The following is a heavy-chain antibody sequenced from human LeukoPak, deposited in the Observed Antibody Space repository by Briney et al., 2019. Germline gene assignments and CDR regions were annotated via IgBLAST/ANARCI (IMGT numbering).Heavy chain of an antibody. V-gene: IGHV1-69*15. D-gene: IGHD3-10*01. J-gene: IGHJ4*02. CDR3: ARDKGRYFGSKTYYNDFFDY. CDR2: IIPIFGTA. CDR1: GGTFSSYA. Sequence: SVKVSCKTSGGTFSSYAISWVRQAHGQGLEWMGRIIPIFGTANYAQKFQGRVTIIADQSSSTAYMELSSLRSEDTAMYYCARDKGRYFGSKTYYNDFFDYWGQGTLVTVSS.